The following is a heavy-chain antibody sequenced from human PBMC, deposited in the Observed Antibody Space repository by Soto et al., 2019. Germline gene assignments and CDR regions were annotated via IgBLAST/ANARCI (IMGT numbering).Heavy chain of an antibody. Sequence: ASVKVSCKASGYIFNKYGFNWVRQAPGQGLEWMGRISAFNSYTNFAQKFQGRVTLTTDTPTNTAYMELSSLRSDDTAIYYCARGRGVVIPAGTPDAFDVWGQGTMVTVSS. CDR2: ISAFNSYT. CDR1: GYIFNKYG. V-gene: IGHV1-18*01. D-gene: IGHD2-21*01. J-gene: IGHJ3*01. CDR3: ARGRGVVIPAGTPDAFDV.